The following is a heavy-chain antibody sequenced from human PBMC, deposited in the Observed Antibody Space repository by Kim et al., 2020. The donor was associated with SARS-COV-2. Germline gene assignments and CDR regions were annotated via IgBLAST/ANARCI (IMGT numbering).Heavy chain of an antibody. D-gene: IGHD6-13*01. J-gene: IGHJ4*02. V-gene: IGHV6-1*01. CDR3: ARAIAGLAVDY. CDR2: N. Sequence: NDYALSVKSRITINPDTSKNQFSLQLNSVTPEDTAVYYCARAIAGLAVDYWGQGTLVTVSS.